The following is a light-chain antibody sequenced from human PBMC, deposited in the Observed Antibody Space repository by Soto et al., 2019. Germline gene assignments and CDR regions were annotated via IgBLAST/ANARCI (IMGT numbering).Light chain of an antibody. J-gene: IGKJ3*01. Sequence: DIQMTQSPSSLSASVGDRVTITCQASQDISNYLNWYQQKPGKAPKLLIYDSSNLETGVPSRFSGSGFGTDFPFTISSLQPDDIATYYFQQYDNRLFTFGPGTKVDSK. CDR3: QQYDNRLFT. CDR1: QDISNY. V-gene: IGKV1-33*01. CDR2: DSS.